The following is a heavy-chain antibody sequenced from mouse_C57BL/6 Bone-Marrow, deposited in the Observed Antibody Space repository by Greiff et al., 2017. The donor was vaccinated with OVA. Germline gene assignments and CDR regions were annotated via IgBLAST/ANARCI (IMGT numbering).Heavy chain of an antibody. J-gene: IGHJ2*01. Sequence: QVQLQQSGPELVKPGASVKISCKASGYAFSSSWMNWVKQRPGKGLEWIGRIYPGDGDTNYNGKFKGKATLTADKSSSTAYMQLSSLTSEDSAVYFCAREDYYGSSYPYWGQGTTLTVSS. D-gene: IGHD1-1*01. V-gene: IGHV1-82*01. CDR3: AREDYYGSSYPY. CDR1: GYAFSSSW. CDR2: IYPGDGDT.